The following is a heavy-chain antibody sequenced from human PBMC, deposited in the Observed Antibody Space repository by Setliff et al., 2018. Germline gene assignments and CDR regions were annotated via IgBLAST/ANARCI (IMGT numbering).Heavy chain of an antibody. CDR1: GGTFINYA. D-gene: IGHD1-26*01. CDR2: IIPIFGTA. J-gene: IGHJ4*02. CDR3: ARVSRTIVAARGFDY. V-gene: IGHV1-69*13. Sequence: SVKVSCKASGGTFINYAISWVRQAPGQGLEWMGGIIPIFGTANYAQKFQGRVTITADESRSTAYMELSSLRSEDTAVYYCARVSRTIVAARGFDYWGQGTLVTVSS.